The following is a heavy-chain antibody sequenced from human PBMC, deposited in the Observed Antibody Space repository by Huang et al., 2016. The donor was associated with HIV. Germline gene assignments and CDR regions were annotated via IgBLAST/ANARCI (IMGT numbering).Heavy chain of an antibody. CDR3: ATKTAAMDI. CDR2: IKQDESEK. D-gene: IGHD1-7*01. V-gene: IGHV3-7*01. J-gene: IGHJ6*02. Sequence: VESGGRLVKPGGSIRLSCVGSTFTFGAYWMSWVRPTPGKGLEWVANIKQDESEKYYVESVKGRFNISRANAKKVLFLEMNNVRVEDTATYYCATKTAAMDIWGQGTTVTVS. CDR1: TFTFGAYW.